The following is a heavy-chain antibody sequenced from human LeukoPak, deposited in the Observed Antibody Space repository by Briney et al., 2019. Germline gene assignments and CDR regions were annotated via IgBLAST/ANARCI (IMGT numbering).Heavy chain of an antibody. Sequence: GGSLRLSCAASGFILSDYNMNWVRQAPGKGLEWVSFIAISGTYITYADSVKGRFTTSRNNAKNSLYLQMNSLRVEDPAVYYCTRDLSATARAYDSWGQGTLVTVSS. CDR2: IAISGTYI. CDR1: GFILSDYN. CDR3: TRDLSATARAYDS. V-gene: IGHV3-21*01. D-gene: IGHD1-26*01. J-gene: IGHJ4*02.